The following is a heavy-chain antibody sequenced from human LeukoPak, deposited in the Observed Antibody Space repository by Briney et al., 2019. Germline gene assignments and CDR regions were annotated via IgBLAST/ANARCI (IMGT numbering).Heavy chain of an antibody. V-gene: IGHV3-66*01. D-gene: IGHD3-16*01. CDR2: IFSGDST. CDR3: ARDLAFSS. Sequence: GGSLGLSCAASGFTVSSNYMSWVRQAPGKGLECVSLIFSGDSTYYADSVKGRFTISRDNSKNTLYLQMNSLRAEDTAVYYCARDLAFSSWGQGTLVTVSS. CDR1: GFTVSSNY. J-gene: IGHJ4*02.